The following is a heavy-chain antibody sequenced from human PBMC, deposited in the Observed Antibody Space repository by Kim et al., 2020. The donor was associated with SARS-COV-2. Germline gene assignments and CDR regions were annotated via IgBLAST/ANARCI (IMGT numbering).Heavy chain of an antibody. CDR1: GGSFSGYY. CDR2: INHSGST. CDR3: ARALYSSTANWFDP. J-gene: IGHJ5*02. D-gene: IGHD6-13*01. V-gene: IGHV4-34*01. Sequence: ETLSLTCAVYGGSFSGYYWSWIRQPPGKGLEWIGEINHSGSTNYNPSLKSRVTISVDTSKNQFSLKLSSVTAADTAVYYCARALYSSTANWFDPWGQGTLVTVSS.